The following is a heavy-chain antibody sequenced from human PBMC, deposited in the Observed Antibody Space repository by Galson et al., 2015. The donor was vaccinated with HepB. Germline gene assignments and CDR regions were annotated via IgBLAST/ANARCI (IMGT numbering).Heavy chain of an antibody. CDR3: ARVRTYGDYSAEYFQH. D-gene: IGHD4-17*01. Sequence: SLRLSCAASGFTFSSYSMNWVRQAPGKGLEWVSSISSSSSYIYYADSVKGRFTISRDNAKNSLYLQMNSLRAEDTAAYYCARVRTYGDYSAEYFQHWGQGTLVTVSS. CDR1: GFTFSSYS. J-gene: IGHJ1*01. V-gene: IGHV3-21*01. CDR2: ISSSSSYI.